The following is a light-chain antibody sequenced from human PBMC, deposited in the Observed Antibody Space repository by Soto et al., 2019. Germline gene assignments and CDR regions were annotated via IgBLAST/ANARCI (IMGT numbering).Light chain of an antibody. V-gene: IGLV2-14*01. Sequence: QSALTQPASVSGSPGQSITISCTGTSSDVGGYNYVSWYQQHPGKAPNLIIFDVSNRPSGVSNRFSGSKSGNSASLTISGLQAEDGADYYCISYTGSNTPVVFGGGTKVTVL. CDR1: SSDVGGYNY. J-gene: IGLJ2*01. CDR2: DVS. CDR3: ISYTGSNTPVV.